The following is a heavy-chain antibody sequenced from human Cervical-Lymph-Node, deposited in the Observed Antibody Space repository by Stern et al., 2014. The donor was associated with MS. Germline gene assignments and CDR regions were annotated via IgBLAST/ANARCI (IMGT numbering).Heavy chain of an antibody. J-gene: IGHJ5*02. V-gene: IGHV4-31*03. CDR2: INFSGTT. CDR3: ARDLFWGWFDT. D-gene: IGHD3-16*01. Sequence: QVQLVESGPGLVKPSQTLSLTCTVSGGSLSSGGYYSSWIRQHPGKGLEWIGYINFSGTTDYNPSLKSRVTISVDTSKSQFSLRLTSVTVADTAVYYCARDLFWGWFDTWGQGTLVTVSS. CDR1: GGSLSSGGYY.